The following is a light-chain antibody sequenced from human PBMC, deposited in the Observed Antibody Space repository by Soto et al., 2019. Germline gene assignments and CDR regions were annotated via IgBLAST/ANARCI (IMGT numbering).Light chain of an antibody. CDR2: GAS. J-gene: IGKJ2*01. Sequence: EIVLTQSPGTLSLSPGGRATLSCRASQSVSSDYLAWYQQKPGQAPRLLIYGASSRATGITDRFSGSGSGTDFTLTISRLEPEDSAVFYCQQYDISPYTFGQGTRLEIK. V-gene: IGKV3-20*01. CDR1: QSVSSDY. CDR3: QQYDISPYT.